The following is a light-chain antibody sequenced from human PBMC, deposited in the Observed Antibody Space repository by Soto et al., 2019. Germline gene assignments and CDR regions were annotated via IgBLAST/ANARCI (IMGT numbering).Light chain of an antibody. CDR2: KAS. CDR3: QHYNTFLST. V-gene: IGKV1-5*03. Sequence: DTQMTQSPSTLSASVGDRVTITCRASQSISNWLAWYQQRPGRAPKLLIYKASNLQSGVPSRFSGSGSGTEFTLTINSLQPDDFAIYYCQHYNTFLSTFGQGTKVEFK. CDR1: QSISNW. J-gene: IGKJ1*01.